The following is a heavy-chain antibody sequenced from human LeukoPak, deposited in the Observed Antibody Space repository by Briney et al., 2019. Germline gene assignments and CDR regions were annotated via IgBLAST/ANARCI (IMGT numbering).Heavy chain of an antibody. CDR2: ISTSGSNT. Sequence: PGGSLRLSCAASGFTFSSYWMSWVRQAPGKGLDWVSAISTSGSNTYYADSAKGRFTISRDNSKNTLYLQMNSLRAEDTAIYYCAKGTWGGYYFDCWGQGTLVTVSS. D-gene: IGHD3-16*01. V-gene: IGHV3-23*01. CDR1: GFTFSSYW. J-gene: IGHJ4*02. CDR3: AKGTWGGYYFDC.